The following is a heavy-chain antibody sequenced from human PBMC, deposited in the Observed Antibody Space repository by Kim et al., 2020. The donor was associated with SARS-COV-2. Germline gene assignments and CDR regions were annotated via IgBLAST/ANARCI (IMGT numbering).Heavy chain of an antibody. J-gene: IGHJ3*02. D-gene: IGHD3-10*01. Sequence: PSLKSRVTISVDTSKNQFSLKLSSVTAADTAVYYCARSYGSGSQRAFDIWGQGTMVTVSS. CDR3: ARSYGSGSQRAFDI. V-gene: IGHV4-39*01.